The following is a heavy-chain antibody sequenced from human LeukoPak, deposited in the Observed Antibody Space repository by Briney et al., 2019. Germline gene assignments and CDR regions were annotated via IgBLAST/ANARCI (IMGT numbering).Heavy chain of an antibody. CDR1: GYSISRGYY. CDR2: IYHIGST. D-gene: IGHD1-20*01. V-gene: IGHV4-38-2*01. J-gene: IGHJ4*02. CDR3: ARAGWIITSGIDY. Sequence: SETLSLTCGVSGYSISRGYYWACIRPPPGKGLEWIGTIYHIGSTYYNPSLESRVTISVDTSKNEFSLNLNSVTAAATAVYYCARAGWIITSGIDYWGQGALVTVSS.